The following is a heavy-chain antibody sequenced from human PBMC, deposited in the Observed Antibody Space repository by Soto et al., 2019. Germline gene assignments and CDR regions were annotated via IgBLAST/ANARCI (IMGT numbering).Heavy chain of an antibody. CDR3: ASGVVHFGGNSVSSCGMDV. CDR1: GGTFSSYA. V-gene: IGHV1-69*12. CDR2: IIPIFGTA. Sequence: QVQLVQSGAEVKKPGSSVKVSCKASGGTFSSYAISWVRQAPGQGLEWMGGIIPIFGTANYAQKFQGRVTITADGSTSTAYMELRSLRSEDTAVYYCASGVVHFGGNSVSSCGMDVWGQGSTVTVS. J-gene: IGHJ6*02. D-gene: IGHD2-21*02.